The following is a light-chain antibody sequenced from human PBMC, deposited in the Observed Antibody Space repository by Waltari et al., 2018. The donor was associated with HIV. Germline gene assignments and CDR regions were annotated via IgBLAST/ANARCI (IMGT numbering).Light chain of an antibody. Sequence: QSVLTQPPSASGTPGQSVIVSCSGSRSNIGVNGVNWYQQFPGMTPKLLIYSNDKRPAGVPDRFSGSKSGTSASLAISGLQSEDEADYYCGAWDDNLNGSVFGTGTEVTVL. CDR1: RSNIGVNG. CDR2: SND. CDR3: GAWDDNLNGSV. V-gene: IGLV1-44*01. J-gene: IGLJ1*01.